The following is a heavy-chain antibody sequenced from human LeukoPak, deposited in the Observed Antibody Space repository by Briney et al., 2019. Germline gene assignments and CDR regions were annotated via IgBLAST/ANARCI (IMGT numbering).Heavy chain of an antibody. CDR1: GFTFSSYA. CDR3: AKANYYDSSGYYLGGFDY. CDR2: ISGSGGST. D-gene: IGHD3-22*01. V-gene: IGHV3-23*01. Sequence: GSVRLSCAASGFTFSSYAMSWVRQAPGKGLERVSAISGSGGSTYYADSVKGRFTISRDNSKNTLYLQMNSLRAEDTAVYYCAKANYYDSSGYYLGGFDYWGQGTLVTVSS. J-gene: IGHJ4*02.